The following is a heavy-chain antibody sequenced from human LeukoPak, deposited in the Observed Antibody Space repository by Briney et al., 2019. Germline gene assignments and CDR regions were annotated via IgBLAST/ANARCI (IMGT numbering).Heavy chain of an antibody. J-gene: IGHJ4*02. CDR1: GYTFTDYY. Sequence: ASVKVSCKASGYTFTDYYMHWVGQAPGQGLEGMGWINPYSGGTNYPQRFQGRVTMTRDTSISTAYMELSRLRSDDTAVYYCARARGSSGYYHPFDYWGQGTLVTVSS. V-gene: IGHV1-2*02. CDR3: ARARGSSGYYHPFDY. D-gene: IGHD3-22*01. CDR2: INPYSGGT.